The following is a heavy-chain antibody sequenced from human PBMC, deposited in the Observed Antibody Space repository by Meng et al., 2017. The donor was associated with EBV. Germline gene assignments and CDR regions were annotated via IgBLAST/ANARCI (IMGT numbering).Heavy chain of an antibody. CDR3: ARPFPSWQSPRLDPFGA. J-gene: IGHJ5*02. D-gene: IGHD6-19*01. CDR1: GDSISSFYY. V-gene: IGHV4-39*01. CDR2: VHYTGST. Sequence: QLQLRESGPGQVQPSVXLSLTCTFSGDSISSFYYWGWIRQPPGRGLEWIGSVHYTGSTYYSPSLKSRVTVSVDTSKNQFSLRLTSVTAADTAVYYCARPFPSWQSPRLDPFGAWGQGTLVTVSS.